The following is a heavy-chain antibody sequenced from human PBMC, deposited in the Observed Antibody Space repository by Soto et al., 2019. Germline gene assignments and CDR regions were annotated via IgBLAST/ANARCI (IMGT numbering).Heavy chain of an antibody. J-gene: IGHJ5*02. V-gene: IGHV1-8*01. Sequence: QVQLVQSGAEVKKPGASVKVSCKASGYTFSSYDMNWVRQATGQGLEWMGWMNPKNGNTGYAQKFQGRVTMTRDTSISTVYMELSSLRSDDTAVYYYARGRADGDYGNWIDPWGQGTLVTVSS. CDR2: MNPKNGNT. CDR1: GYTFSSYD. CDR3: ARGRADGDYGNWIDP. D-gene: IGHD4-17*01.